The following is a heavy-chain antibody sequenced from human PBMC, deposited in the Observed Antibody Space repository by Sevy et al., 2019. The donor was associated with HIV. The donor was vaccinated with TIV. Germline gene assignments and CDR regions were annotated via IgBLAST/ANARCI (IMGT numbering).Heavy chain of an antibody. CDR3: AKDSLGYCSGGSCYPDC. J-gene: IGHJ4*02. CDR2: ISWDGGST. V-gene: IGHV3-43D*03. D-gene: IGHD2-15*01. Sequence: GESLKISCAASGFTFDDYAMHWVRQAPGKGLEWVSLISWDGGSTYFADSVKGRFTISRDNSKNSLYLQMNSLRAEDTALYYCAKDSLGYCSGGSCYPDCWGQGTLVTVSS. CDR1: GFTFDDYA.